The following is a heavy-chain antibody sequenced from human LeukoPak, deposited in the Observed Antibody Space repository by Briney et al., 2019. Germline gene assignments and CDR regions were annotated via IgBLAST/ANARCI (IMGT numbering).Heavy chain of an antibody. J-gene: IGHJ4*02. D-gene: IGHD2-15*01. CDR3: ARGYCSGGSCYGGY. V-gene: IGHV3-21*01. CDR1: GFTFSSYC. CDR2: ISSSSSYI. Sequence: GGSLRLSCAASGFTFSSYCMNWVRQAPGKGLEWVSSISSSSSYIYYADSVKGRFTISRDNAKNSLYLQMNSLRAEDTAVYYCARGYCSGGSCYGGYWGQGTLVTVSS.